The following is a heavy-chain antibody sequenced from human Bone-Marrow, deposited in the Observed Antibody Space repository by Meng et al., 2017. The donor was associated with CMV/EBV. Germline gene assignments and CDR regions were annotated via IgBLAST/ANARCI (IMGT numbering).Heavy chain of an antibody. CDR1: GYTFTSYD. Sequence: ASVKVSCKASGYTFTSYDINWVRQATGQGLEWMGWINPNSGGTNYAQKFQGRVTMTRDTSISTAYMELSRLRSDDTAVYYCARVDSGYDDWGQGTLVTVSS. J-gene: IGHJ4*02. CDR2: INPNSGGT. V-gene: IGHV1-2*02. CDR3: ARVDSGYDD. D-gene: IGHD5-12*01.